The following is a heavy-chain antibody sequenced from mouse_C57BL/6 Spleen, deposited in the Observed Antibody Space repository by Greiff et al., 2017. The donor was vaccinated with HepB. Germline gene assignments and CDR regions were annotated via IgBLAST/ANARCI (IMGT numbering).Heavy chain of an antibody. J-gene: IGHJ1*03. CDR3: ARNLYYGSRGGYFDV. D-gene: IGHD1-1*01. CDR1: GFTFSDYG. CDR2: ISSGSSTI. Sequence: EVKLVESGGGLVKPGGSLKLSCAASGFTFSDYGMHWVRRAPEKGLEWVAYISSGSSTIYYADTVKGRFTISRDNAKNTLFLQMTSLRSEDTAMYYCARNLYYGSRGGYFDVWGTGTTVTVSS. V-gene: IGHV5-17*01.